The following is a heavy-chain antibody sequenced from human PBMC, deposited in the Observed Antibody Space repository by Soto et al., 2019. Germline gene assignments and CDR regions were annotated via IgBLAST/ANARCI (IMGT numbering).Heavy chain of an antibody. CDR3: ARGRRTTVTIDY. D-gene: IGHD4-17*01. CDR2: INHSGST. CDR1: GGSFSGYY. J-gene: IGHJ4*02. Sequence: QVQLQQWGAGLLKPSETLSLTCAVYGGSFSGYYWSWIRQPPGKGLEWIGEINHSGSTNYNPSLKSRVPILVDTSKHQVSPPPSSVTAAAPAVYYCARGRRTTVTIDYWGQGTLVTASS. V-gene: IGHV4-34*01.